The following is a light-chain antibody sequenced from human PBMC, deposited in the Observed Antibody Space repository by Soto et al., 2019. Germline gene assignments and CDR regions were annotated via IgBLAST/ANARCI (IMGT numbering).Light chain of an antibody. Sequence: QSVLTQPASVSGSTGQSITISCTGTSSDVGGYNYVSWYQQHPGKAPKLMIYDVSNRPSGVSNSFSGSKSGNTASLTISGLQAEDEADYYCSSYTSSSTVVFGGGTKLTVL. CDR3: SSYTSSSTVV. J-gene: IGLJ2*01. CDR1: SSDVGGYNY. CDR2: DVS. V-gene: IGLV2-14*01.